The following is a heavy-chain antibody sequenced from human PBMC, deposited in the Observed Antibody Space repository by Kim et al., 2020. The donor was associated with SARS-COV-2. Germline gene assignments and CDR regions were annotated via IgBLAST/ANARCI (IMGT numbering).Heavy chain of an antibody. J-gene: IGHJ4*02. Sequence: LKGRVTISVDTSKNQFSLKLSSVTAADTAVYYCARVGYYYDSSGYYPDYWGQGTLVTVSS. D-gene: IGHD3-22*01. V-gene: IGHV4-39*01. CDR3: ARVGYYYDSSGYYPDY.